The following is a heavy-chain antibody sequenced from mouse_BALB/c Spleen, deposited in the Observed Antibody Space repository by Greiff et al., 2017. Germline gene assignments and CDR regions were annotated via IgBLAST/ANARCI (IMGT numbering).Heavy chain of an antibody. V-gene: IGHV14-3*02. CDR1: GFNIKDTY. J-gene: IGHJ3*01. CDR3: AQTARAPFAY. CDR2: IDPANGNT. Sequence: EVQLHQSGAELVKPGASVKLSCTASGFNIKDTYMHWVKQRPEQGLEWIGRIDPANGNTKYDPKFQGKATITADTSSNTAYLQLSSLTSEDTAVYYCAQTARAPFAYWGQGTLVTVSA. D-gene: IGHD3-2*01.